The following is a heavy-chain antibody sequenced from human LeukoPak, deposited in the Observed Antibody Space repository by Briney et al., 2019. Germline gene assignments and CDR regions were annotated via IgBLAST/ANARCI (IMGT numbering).Heavy chain of an antibody. J-gene: IGHJ6*03. Sequence: ASVKVSCKASGYTFTSYDINWVRQATGQGLEWMGWMNPNSGNTGYAQKFQGRVTMTRNTSISTAYMELSSLRSEDTAVYYCARGGYYYYYMDVWGKGTTVTISS. CDR1: GYTFTSYD. V-gene: IGHV1-8*01. CDR2: MNPNSGNT. CDR3: ARGGYYYYYMDV.